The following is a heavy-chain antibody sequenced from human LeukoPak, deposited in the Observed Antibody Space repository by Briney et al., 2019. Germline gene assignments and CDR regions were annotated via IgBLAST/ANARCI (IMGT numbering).Heavy chain of an antibody. V-gene: IGHV3-21*01. D-gene: IGHD1-26*01. CDR2: ISGTSSHI. Sequence: KSGGSLRLSCAASGFTFSSYSMNWVRQAPGKGLEWVSYISGTSSHIYYADSVKGRFTISRDNAKNSLYLQMNSLTAEDTAVYYCATARSPFSGSYPGYFDYWGQGTQVTVSS. CDR3: ATARSPFSGSYPGYFDY. CDR1: GFTFSSYS. J-gene: IGHJ4*02.